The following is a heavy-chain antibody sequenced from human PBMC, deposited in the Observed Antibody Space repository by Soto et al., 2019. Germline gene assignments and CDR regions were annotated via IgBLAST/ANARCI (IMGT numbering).Heavy chain of an antibody. D-gene: IGHD6-6*01. J-gene: IGHJ3*02. CDR2: ISGSGGST. CDR1: GFTFSSYA. Sequence: EVQLLESGGGLVQPGGSLRLSCAASGFTFSSYAMSWVRQAPGKGLEWVSAISGSGGSTYYADSVKGRFTISRDNSKNTLYLQMNSLRAEDTAVYYWEKGRASSARVHAFDTWGQGTMVTFSS. CDR3: EKGRASSARVHAFDT. V-gene: IGHV3-23*01.